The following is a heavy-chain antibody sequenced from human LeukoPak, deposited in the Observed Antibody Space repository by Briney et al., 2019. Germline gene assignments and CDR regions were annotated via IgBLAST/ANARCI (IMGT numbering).Heavy chain of an antibody. CDR3: ARLRVTTGFDY. CDR2: IYYSGIA. D-gene: IGHD2-21*02. Sequence: SQTLSLTCTVSDGSITRSSYYWGWIRQTPGEGLDWIGSIYYSGIAYYNPSLQGRVTMSVDTSKNQFSLKLNSVTVADTAVYYCARLRVTTGFDYWDQGIPVTVSS. CDR1: DGSITRSSYY. J-gene: IGHJ4*02. V-gene: IGHV4-39*01.